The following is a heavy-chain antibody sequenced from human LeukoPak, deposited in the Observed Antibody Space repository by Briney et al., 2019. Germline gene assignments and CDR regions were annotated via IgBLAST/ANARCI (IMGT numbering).Heavy chain of an antibody. CDR1: GFTFSDYY. CDR2: ISSSGSTI. CDR3: TRVATSCYYGSDHDY. V-gene: IGHV3-11*01. J-gene: IGHJ4*02. D-gene: IGHD3-10*01. Sequence: GGSLRLSCAASGFTFSDYYMSWIRQAPGKGLEWVSYISSSGSTIYYADSVEGRFTISRDNAKNSLYLQMNSLKTEDTAVYYCTRVATSCYYGSDHDYWGQGTLVTVSS.